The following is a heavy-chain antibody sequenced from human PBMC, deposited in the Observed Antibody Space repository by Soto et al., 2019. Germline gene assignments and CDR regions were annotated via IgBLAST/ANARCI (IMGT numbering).Heavy chain of an antibody. D-gene: IGHD4-4*01. Sequence: GGSLRLSGEASGFTFSSYYINWVRQAPWKGLEWVSYITSSGSLIYYADSVRGRFTVSRDNAKNSLYLQMNSLRAEDTGVYYCARTMYSNTGWFDPLGQGTLVTVSS. CDR1: GFTFSSYY. CDR2: ITSSGSLI. J-gene: IGHJ5*02. CDR3: ARTMYSNTGWFDP. V-gene: IGHV3-48*03.